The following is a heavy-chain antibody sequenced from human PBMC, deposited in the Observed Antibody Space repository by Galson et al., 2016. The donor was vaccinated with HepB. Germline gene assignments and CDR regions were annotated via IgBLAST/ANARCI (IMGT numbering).Heavy chain of an antibody. CDR3: TRELEGGYVDD. V-gene: IGHV1-46*01. CDR1: GYTFTSYY. Sequence: SVKVSCKASGYTFTSYYMHWVRQAPGQGLEWMGIIYPSRGDANYAQNFQGRVTMTRDTSTSTVYMELSSLRSEDTAVYYCTRELEGGYVDDWGQGTLVTVSS. CDR2: IYPSRGDA. D-gene: IGHD2/OR15-2a*01. J-gene: IGHJ4*02.